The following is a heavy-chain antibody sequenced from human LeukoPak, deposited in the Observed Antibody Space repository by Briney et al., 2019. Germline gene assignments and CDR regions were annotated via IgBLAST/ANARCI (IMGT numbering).Heavy chain of an antibody. CDR3: ARLGEQQLLFDY. Sequence: GGSLRLSCAASGFTFSSYSMNWVRQAPGKGLEGVSSISSSSSYIYYADSVKGRFTISRDNAKNSLYLQMNSLRAEDTAVYYCARLGEQQLLFDYWGQGTLVTVSS. D-gene: IGHD6-13*01. CDR2: ISSSSSYI. J-gene: IGHJ4*02. V-gene: IGHV3-21*01. CDR1: GFTFSSYS.